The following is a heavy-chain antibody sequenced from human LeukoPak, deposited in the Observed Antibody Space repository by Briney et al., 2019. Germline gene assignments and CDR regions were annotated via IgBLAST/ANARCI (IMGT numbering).Heavy chain of an antibody. CDR1: GFTVSSNY. CDR2: IYSGGST. V-gene: IGHV3-53*01. Sequence: PGGSLRLSCAASGFTVSSNYMSWVRQAPGKGLEWVSVIYSGGSTYYADSVKGRFTISRDNSKNTLYPQMNSLRAEDTAVYYCLVYYYDSSGYYDFDYWGQGTLVTVSS. CDR3: LVYYYDSSGYYDFDY. D-gene: IGHD3-22*01. J-gene: IGHJ4*02.